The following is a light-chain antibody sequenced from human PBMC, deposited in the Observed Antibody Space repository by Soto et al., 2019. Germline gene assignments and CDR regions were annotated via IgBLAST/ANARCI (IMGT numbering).Light chain of an antibody. V-gene: IGKV3-20*01. CDR1: QSVSSSY. Sequence: EIVLTQSPGTLSLSPGERATLFCRASQSVSSSYLAWYQQRPGRAPRLLIYGASSRATGIPDRFSGSGSGTDFTLTISRLEPEDFAVYYCQQYVTSPPGLTFGGGSKVDI. J-gene: IGKJ4*01. CDR2: GAS. CDR3: QQYVTSPPGLT.